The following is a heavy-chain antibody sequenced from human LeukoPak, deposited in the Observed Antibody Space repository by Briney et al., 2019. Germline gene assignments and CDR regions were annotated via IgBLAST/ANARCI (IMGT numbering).Heavy chain of an antibody. CDR3: ARDGVDSSSWFGLDY. CDR1: GFTFSSYG. Sequence: TGGSLRLSCAAPGFTFSSYGMHWVRQAPGKGLEWVAVIWYDGSNKYYADSVKGRFTISRDDSKNTLYLQMNSLRAEDTAVYYCARDGVDSSSWFGLDYWGQGTLVTVSS. J-gene: IGHJ4*02. CDR2: IWYDGSNK. V-gene: IGHV3-33*01. D-gene: IGHD6-13*01.